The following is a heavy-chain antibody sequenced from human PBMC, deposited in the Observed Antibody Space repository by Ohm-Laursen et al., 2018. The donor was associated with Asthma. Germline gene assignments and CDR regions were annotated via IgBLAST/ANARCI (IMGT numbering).Heavy chain of an antibody. CDR2: ISGSGGST. CDR1: GFTFSSYA. Sequence: SLRLSCSASGFTFSSYAMHWVRQAPGKGLEWVSAISGSGGSTYYADSVKGRFTISRDNSKNTLYLQMNSLRAEDTAVYYCAKWTEYGMDVWGQGTTVTASS. D-gene: IGHD3/OR15-3a*01. V-gene: IGHV3-23*01. J-gene: IGHJ6*02. CDR3: AKWTEYGMDV.